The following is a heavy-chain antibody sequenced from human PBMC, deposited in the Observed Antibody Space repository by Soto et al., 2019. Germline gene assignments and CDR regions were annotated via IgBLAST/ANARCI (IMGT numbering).Heavy chain of an antibody. CDR3: ARVLDCGGDCYSSDAFDI. Sequence: ASVKVSCKASGYTFTGYYMHWVRQARGQGLEWMGWINPNSGGTNYAQKFQGRVTMTRDTSISTAYMELSRLRSDDTAVYYCARVLDCGGDCYSSDAFDIWGQGTMVTVSS. J-gene: IGHJ3*02. CDR1: GYTFTGYY. D-gene: IGHD2-21*02. CDR2: INPNSGGT. V-gene: IGHV1-2*02.